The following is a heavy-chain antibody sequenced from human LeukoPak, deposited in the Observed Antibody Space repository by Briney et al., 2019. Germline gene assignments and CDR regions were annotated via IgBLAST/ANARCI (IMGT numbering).Heavy chain of an antibody. CDR2: ISGSGGRT. D-gene: IGHD2-2*01. J-gene: IGHJ6*02. CDR1: GFTFNSHA. V-gene: IGHV3-23*01. Sequence: GGSLRLSCAASGFTFNSHAMSWVRQAPGKGLEWVSTISGSGGRTYDADSVKGRFSISRDNSKNTLHLQMNSLRAEDTAVYYCARESDCSSTSCYGDFYYGMDVWGQGTTVTVSS. CDR3: ARESDCSSTSCYGDFYYGMDV.